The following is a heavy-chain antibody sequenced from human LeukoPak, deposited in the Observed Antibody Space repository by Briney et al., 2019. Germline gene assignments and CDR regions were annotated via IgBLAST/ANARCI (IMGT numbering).Heavy chain of an antibody. Sequence: SETLSLTCAVYGGSFNNYYWSWIRQPPGKGLEWIGEINHSGSTNSNPSLKSRVTVSVDTSKNQFSLNLNSVTAADTAVYYCARRLYYSGWYGVVYWYFDLWSRGTLVTVSS. V-gene: IGHV4-34*01. CDR2: INHSGST. CDR3: ARRLYYSGWYGVVYWYFDL. J-gene: IGHJ2*01. D-gene: IGHD6-19*01. CDR1: GGSFNNYY.